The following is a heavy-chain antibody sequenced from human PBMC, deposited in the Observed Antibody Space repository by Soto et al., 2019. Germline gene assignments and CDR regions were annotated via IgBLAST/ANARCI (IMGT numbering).Heavy chain of an antibody. D-gene: IGHD4-4*01. J-gene: IGHJ6*02. CDR1: GFTFSNAW. V-gene: IGHV3-15*01. CDR3: PTDLHTEKYGMDV. CDR2: IKSKTDGGTT. Sequence: EVQLVESGGGLVKPGGSLRLSCAASGFTFSNAWMSWVRQAPGKGLEWVGRIKSKTDGGTTDYAAPVKGRFTISRDDSKNTLYLQMNSLKTEDTAVYYCPTDLHTEKYGMDVWGQGTTVTVSS.